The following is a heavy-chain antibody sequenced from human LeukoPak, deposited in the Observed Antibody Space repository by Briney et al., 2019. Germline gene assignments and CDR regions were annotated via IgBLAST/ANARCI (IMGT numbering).Heavy chain of an antibody. CDR3: AGSVLRYFDAFVI. Sequence: SPTLSLTCTLSARSIIIYYWSWIRHPPGKGLEWIGYIYYSGSTNYNPSLKSRVTISVDTSKNQFSLKLSSVTAADTAVYYCAGSVLRYFDAFVIWGQGTMVTVSS. V-gene: IGHV4-59*01. CDR2: IYYSGST. CDR1: ARSIIIYY. D-gene: IGHD3-9*01. J-gene: IGHJ3*02.